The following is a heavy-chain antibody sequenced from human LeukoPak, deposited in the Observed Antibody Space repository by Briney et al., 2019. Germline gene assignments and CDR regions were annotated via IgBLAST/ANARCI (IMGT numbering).Heavy chain of an antibody. V-gene: IGHV4-61*01. CDR2: IYYSGST. Sequence: SETLSLTCTVSGGSISSSSYYWGWIRQPPGKGLEWIGSIYYSGSTNYNPSLKSRVTISVDTSKNQFSLKLSSVTAADTALYYCARENGYRYDYWGQGTLVTVSS. J-gene: IGHJ4*02. CDR1: GGSISSSSYY. D-gene: IGHD5-18*01. CDR3: ARENGYRYDY.